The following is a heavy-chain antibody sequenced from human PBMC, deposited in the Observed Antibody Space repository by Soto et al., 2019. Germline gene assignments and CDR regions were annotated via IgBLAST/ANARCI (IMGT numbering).Heavy chain of an antibody. CDR1: GFTFSSYA. CDR2: IGKSSSYT. J-gene: IGHJ6*03. D-gene: IGHD3-3*01. Sequence: PGGSLRLSCAASGFTFSSYAMKWVRQAPGKGLEWVSLIGKSSSYTYYADSVKGRFTISRDNAKNTLYLQMNSLRAEDTAVYYCARVQYYDFWSGYYSDVYYYYYMDVWGKGTTVTVSS. CDR3: ARVQYYDFWSGYYSDVYYYYYMDV. V-gene: IGHV3-21*01.